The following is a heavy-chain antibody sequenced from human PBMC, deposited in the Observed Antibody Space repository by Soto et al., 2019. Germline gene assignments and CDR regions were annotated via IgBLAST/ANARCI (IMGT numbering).Heavy chain of an antibody. Sequence: EVQLVESGGGLVQPGGSLRLSCAASGFTFSNYWMHWVRQDPGKGLVWVSRINSDGSSTNYADSVKGRFTISRDNAKNTLYLQMNSLTAEDTAVYYCASGLVEYSSSLYDYWGQGTLVTVSS. V-gene: IGHV3-74*01. D-gene: IGHD6-13*01. CDR3: ASGLVEYSSSLYDY. J-gene: IGHJ4*02. CDR2: INSDGSST. CDR1: GFTFSNYW.